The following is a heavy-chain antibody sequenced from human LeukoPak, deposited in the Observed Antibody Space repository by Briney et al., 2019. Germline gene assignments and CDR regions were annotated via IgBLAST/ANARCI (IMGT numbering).Heavy chain of an antibody. CDR2: IYSNTSA. Sequence: GGSLRLSCVASGFIFSDYAMSWVRQAPGKGLQWVSVIYSNTSAYYADSVKRRFTISGHNSKNTLYLQMTSLRAEDTAVYYCARDIPVDSRSSVPKPVRDSWGQGTLVTVSS. J-gene: IGHJ5*02. D-gene: IGHD6-6*01. CDR1: GFIFSDYA. V-gene: IGHV3-53*04. CDR3: ARDIPVDSRSSVPKPVRDS.